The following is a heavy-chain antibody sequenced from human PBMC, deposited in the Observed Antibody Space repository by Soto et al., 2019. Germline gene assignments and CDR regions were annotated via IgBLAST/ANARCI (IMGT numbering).Heavy chain of an antibody. J-gene: IGHJ5*02. Sequence: QVQLQQWGAGLLKPSETLSLTCAVYGGSFSGYYWSWIRQPPGKGLEWVGEINHSGSTNYNPSLKRRVTISVDTSKNQFSLKLSSVTAADTAVYYCARGSPIAVAGKNWFDPWGQGTLVTVSS. D-gene: IGHD6-19*01. CDR2: INHSGST. V-gene: IGHV4-34*01. CDR3: ARGSPIAVAGKNWFDP. CDR1: GGSFSGYY.